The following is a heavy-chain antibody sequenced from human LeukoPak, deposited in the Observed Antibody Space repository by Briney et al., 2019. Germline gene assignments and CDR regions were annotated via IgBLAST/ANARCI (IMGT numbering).Heavy chain of an antibody. CDR1: GYTFTSYA. CDR3: ARDFTDYYDSSGDDAFDI. D-gene: IGHD3-22*01. V-gene: IGHV7-4-1*02. CDR2: VNTNTGNP. Sequence: ASVKVSCKASGYTFTSYAMNWARQAPGQGLEWMGWVNTNTGNPTYAQGFTGRFVFSLDTSVSTAYLQISSLKAEDTAVYYCARDFTDYYDSSGDDAFDIWGQGTMVTVSS. J-gene: IGHJ3*02.